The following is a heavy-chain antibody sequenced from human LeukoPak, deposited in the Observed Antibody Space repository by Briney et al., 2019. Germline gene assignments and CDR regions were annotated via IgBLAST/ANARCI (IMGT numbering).Heavy chain of an antibody. D-gene: IGHD6-6*01. V-gene: IGHV1-2*02. CDR3: ARSTSIPNWFDP. J-gene: IGHJ5*02. Sequence: ASVKVSCKASGYTFTDYYIHWVRQAPGQGLEWMGWINPNSGGTNYAQRFQGRVTVTRDTSISTAYMELSRLRSDDTAVYYCARSTSIPNWFDPWGQGTLVTVSS. CDR2: INPNSGGT. CDR1: GYTFTDYY.